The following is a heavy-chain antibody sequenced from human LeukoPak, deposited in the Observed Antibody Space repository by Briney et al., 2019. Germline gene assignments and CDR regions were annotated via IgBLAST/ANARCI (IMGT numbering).Heavy chain of an antibody. J-gene: IGHJ4*02. CDR1: GFTFSNYD. CDR3: ARGSYGSGSYYLDY. CDR2: IWYDGSNK. V-gene: IGHV3-33*01. D-gene: IGHD3-10*01. Sequence: GRSLRLSCAASGFTFSNYDMHWVRQAPGKGLEWVAVIWYDGSNKYYADSVKGRFTISRDNSKNTLYLQMNSLRAEDTAVYYCARGSYGSGSYYLDYWGQGTLVTVSS.